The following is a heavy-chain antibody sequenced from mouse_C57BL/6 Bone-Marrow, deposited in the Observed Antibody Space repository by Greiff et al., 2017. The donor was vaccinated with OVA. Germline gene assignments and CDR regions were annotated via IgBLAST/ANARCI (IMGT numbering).Heavy chain of an antibody. CDR1: GFTFSSYA. CDR2: ISDGGSYT. CDR3: ARDYGKKKDFDY. J-gene: IGHJ2*01. Sequence: EVQRVESGGGLVKPGGSLKLSCAASGFTFSSYAMSWVRQTPEKRLEWVATISDGGSYTYYPDNVKGRFTISRDNAKNNLYLQMSHLKSEDTAMYYCARDYGKKKDFDYWGQGTTLTVSS. V-gene: IGHV5-4*01. D-gene: IGHD1-1*02.